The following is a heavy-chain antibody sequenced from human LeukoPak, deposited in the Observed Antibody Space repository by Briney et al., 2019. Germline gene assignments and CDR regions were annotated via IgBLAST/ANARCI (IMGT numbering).Heavy chain of an antibody. CDR3: AKEPNKYYYDSSGGGSFDY. D-gene: IGHD3-22*01. CDR2: IGNNGGGI. Sequence: GGSLRLSCAASGFTFSTYTMYWVRHPPGKRLEWVSIIGNNGGGIHYAGSVKGRFTISRDNSKNALYLQMNSLRVEDTAVYYCAKEPNKYYYDSSGGGSFDYWGQGTLVTVSS. J-gene: IGHJ4*02. CDR1: GFTFSTYT. V-gene: IGHV3-23*01.